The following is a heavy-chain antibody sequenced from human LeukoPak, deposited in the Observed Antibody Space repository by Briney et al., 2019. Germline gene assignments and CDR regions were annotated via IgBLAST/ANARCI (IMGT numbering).Heavy chain of an antibody. CDR2: INPSFGST. CDR1: GYTFTDYY. J-gene: IGHJ4*02. Sequence: ASVKVSCKASGYTFTDYYIHWVRQAPGRGLEWVGIINPSFGSTTYAQSFQGRVAMTRDTSTSTAYMELSSLRSEDTAVYYCARELRSVETPRYNYFDYWGQGTLVTVSS. D-gene: IGHD4-23*01. V-gene: IGHV1-46*01. CDR3: ARELRSVETPRYNYFDY.